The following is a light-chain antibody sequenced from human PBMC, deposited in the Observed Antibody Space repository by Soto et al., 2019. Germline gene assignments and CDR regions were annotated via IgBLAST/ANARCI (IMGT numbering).Light chain of an antibody. V-gene: IGKV2-24*01. CDR3: MEATQLPPT. CDR2: EIS. Sequence: DIVMTQTPLSSHVTLGQPASISCRSIPSLVHSDGNTCLSWLQQRPGQPPRLLIYEISNRFSRGPGRFSGRGAGTDFNLKLSRAEAEDVGVYYCMEATQLPPTFGGGTKVEIK. J-gene: IGKJ4*01. CDR1: PSLVHSDGNTC.